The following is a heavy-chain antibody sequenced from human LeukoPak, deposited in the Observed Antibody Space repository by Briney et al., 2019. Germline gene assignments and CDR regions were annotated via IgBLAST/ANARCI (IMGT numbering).Heavy chain of an antibody. CDR1: GGTFSSYA. D-gene: IGHD1-26*01. CDR3: ARTPVGATDYYYYYMDV. J-gene: IGHJ6*03. Sequence: SVKVSCKASGGTFSSYAISWVRQAPGQGLEWMGGIIPIFGTANYAQKFQGRVTITADESTSTAYMELSSLRSEDAAVYYCARTPVGATDYYYYYMDVWGKGTTVTISS. CDR2: IIPIFGTA. V-gene: IGHV1-69*13.